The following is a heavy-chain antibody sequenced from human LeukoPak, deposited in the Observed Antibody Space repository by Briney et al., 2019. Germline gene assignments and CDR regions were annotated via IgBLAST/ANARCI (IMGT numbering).Heavy chain of an antibody. D-gene: IGHD4-17*01. V-gene: IGHV4-34*01. Sequence: SETLSLTCAVYGGSFSGYYWSWIRQPPGKGLEWIGEINHSGSTNYNPSLKSRVTISVDTSKNQFSLKLSSVTAADTAVYYCARWGDYALSSYYYMDVWGKGTTVTVSS. J-gene: IGHJ6*03. CDR1: GGSFSGYY. CDR3: ARWGDYALSSYYYMDV. CDR2: INHSGST.